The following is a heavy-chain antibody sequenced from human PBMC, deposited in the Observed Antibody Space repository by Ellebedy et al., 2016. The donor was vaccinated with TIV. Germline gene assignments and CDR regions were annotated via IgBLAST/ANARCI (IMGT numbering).Heavy chain of an antibody. Sequence: ASVKVSCXASGYTFTSNYMHWVRQAPGQGLEWMAWISPNTGSAYYAQKFRGRVTMTRDTSISTAYMELSRLRSDDTAVYYCARDPTKGDTPYYFDYWGQGTLVTVSS. V-gene: IGHV1-2*02. CDR3: ARDPTKGDTPYYFDY. J-gene: IGHJ4*02. CDR2: ISPNTGSA. CDR1: GYTFTSNY. D-gene: IGHD1-1*01.